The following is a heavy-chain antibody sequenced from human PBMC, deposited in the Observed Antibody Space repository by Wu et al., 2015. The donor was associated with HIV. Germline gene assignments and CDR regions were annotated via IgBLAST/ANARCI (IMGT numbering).Heavy chain of an antibody. CDR3: ARDLRPGSSWYPGREEGYYYYGMDV. V-gene: IGHV1-2*02. D-gene: IGHD6-13*01. Sequence: QVQLVQSAAEVKKPGASVKVSCKASENTFNGYYVHWVRQAPGQSLEWMGWISPNSRGPNYAQEFHGRVSMTRDTSISTAYMELSGLRSDDTAVYYCARDLRPGSSWYPGREEGYYYYGMDVVGPRDHGHRLL. J-gene: IGHJ6*02. CDR2: ISPNSRGP. CDR1: ENTFNGYY.